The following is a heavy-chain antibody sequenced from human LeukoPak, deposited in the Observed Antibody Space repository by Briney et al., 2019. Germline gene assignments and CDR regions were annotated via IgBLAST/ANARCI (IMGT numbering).Heavy chain of an antibody. CDR1: GFTFSTYA. J-gene: IGHJ3*02. V-gene: IGHV3-23*01. D-gene: IGHD3-16*01. CDR3: AKDARSDNSFWAPFGM. Sequence: GGSLRLSCAASGFTFSTYAMSWVRQAPGKGLEWVSAISGSGGSTYYADSVKGRFTISRDNSKNTLYLQMNGLRADDTAIYYCAKDARSDNSFWAPFGMSGEAATVTVSS. CDR2: ISGSGGST.